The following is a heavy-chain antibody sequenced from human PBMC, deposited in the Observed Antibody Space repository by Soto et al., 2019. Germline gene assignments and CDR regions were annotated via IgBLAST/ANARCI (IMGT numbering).Heavy chain of an antibody. V-gene: IGHV1-69*01. J-gene: IGHJ2*01. Sequence: QVQLVQSGAEVKKPGSSMKVSCKASGGTFSSYAISWVRQAPGQGLEWMGGIIPIFGTANYAQKFQGRVTTTADESTSTAYMELSSLRSEDTAVYYCARRRYSGYDGGNYDLWGRGTLVTVSS. CDR2: IIPIFGTA. D-gene: IGHD5-12*01. CDR1: GGTFSSYA. CDR3: ARRRYSGYDGGNYDL.